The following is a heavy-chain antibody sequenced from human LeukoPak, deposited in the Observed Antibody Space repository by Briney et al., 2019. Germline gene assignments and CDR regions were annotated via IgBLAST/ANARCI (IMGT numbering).Heavy chain of an antibody. D-gene: IGHD1-1*01. CDR3: AREWHLDR. Sequence: SETLSLTCTVSGYSISSGYYWGWIRQPPGKGLEWIGNIYYSGSTNYNPSLKSRVTISVDTSKNQFSLKLSSVTAADTAVYYCAREWHLDRWGQGTLVTVSS. J-gene: IGHJ4*02. V-gene: IGHV4-38-2*02. CDR1: GYSISSGYY. CDR2: IYYSGST.